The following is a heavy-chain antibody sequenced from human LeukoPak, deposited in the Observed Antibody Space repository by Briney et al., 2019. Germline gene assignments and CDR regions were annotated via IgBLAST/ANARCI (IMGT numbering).Heavy chain of an antibody. J-gene: IGHJ6*02. Sequence: GGSLRLSCAASGFSFRSYSMNWLRQAPGKGLEWVSYISSSSSTIYYADSVKGRFTISRDNAKNSLYLQMNSLRDEDTAVYYCATREYYYYGMDVWGQGTTVTVSS. CDR1: GFSFRSYS. CDR2: ISSSSSTI. V-gene: IGHV3-48*02. CDR3: ATREYYYYGMDV.